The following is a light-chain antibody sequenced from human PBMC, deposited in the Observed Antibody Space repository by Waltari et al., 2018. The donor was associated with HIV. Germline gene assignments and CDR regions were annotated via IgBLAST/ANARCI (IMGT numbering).Light chain of an antibody. Sequence: LTQPPSASGTPGQRVTISCSGSISNIGSNTVNWYQQLPGTAPKLLIYTTNQRPSGVPDRFSGSKSGASASLAISGLQSDDEADYYCATWDDSLNGPVFGGGTKLTVL. V-gene: IGLV1-44*01. CDR1: ISNIGSNT. J-gene: IGLJ3*02. CDR3: ATWDDSLNGPV. CDR2: TTN.